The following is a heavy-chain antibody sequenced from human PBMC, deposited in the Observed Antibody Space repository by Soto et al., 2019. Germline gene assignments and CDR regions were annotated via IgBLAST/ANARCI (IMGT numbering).Heavy chain of an antibody. J-gene: IGHJ6*02. CDR1: GYTFTSYG. V-gene: IGHV1-18*01. CDR2: ISAYNGNT. D-gene: IGHD1-26*01. CDR3: ARELSSGGGGSYYVSYGMDV. Sequence: QVQLVQSGAEVKKPGASVKVSCKASGYTFTSYGISWVRQAPGQGREWMGWISAYNGNTNYAQKLHGRVPMTTDTATSTASMELRSLRSDDTAVYYCARELSSGGGGSYYVSYGMDVWGQGTTVTVSS.